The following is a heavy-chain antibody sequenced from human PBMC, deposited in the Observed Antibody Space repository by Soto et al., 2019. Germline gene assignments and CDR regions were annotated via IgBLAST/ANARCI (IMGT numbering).Heavy chain of an antibody. CDR1: GGTFSSYT. D-gene: IGHD3-9*01. Sequence: QVQLVQSGAEVKKPGSSVKVSCKASGGTFSSYTISWVRQAPGQGLEWMGRIIPILGIANYAQKFQGRVTITADKSTSTAYMELSSLRSEDTAVYYCARDQYDILTGYNWFDPWGHGTLVTVSS. CDR2: IIPILGIA. V-gene: IGHV1-69*08. J-gene: IGHJ5*02. CDR3: ARDQYDILTGYNWFDP.